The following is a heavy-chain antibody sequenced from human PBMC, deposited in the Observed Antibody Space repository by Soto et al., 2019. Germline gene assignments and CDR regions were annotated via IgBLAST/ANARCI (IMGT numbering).Heavy chain of an antibody. CDR2: IYYSGST. J-gene: IGHJ5*02. Sequence: SETLSLTCTVSGGSISSYYWSWIRRPPGKGLEWIGYIYYSGSTYYNPSLKSRVTISVDTSKNQFSLKLSSVTAADTAVYYCARVTHNWFDPWGQGTLVTVSS. CDR1: GGSISSYY. CDR3: ARVTHNWFDP. V-gene: IGHV4-59*12.